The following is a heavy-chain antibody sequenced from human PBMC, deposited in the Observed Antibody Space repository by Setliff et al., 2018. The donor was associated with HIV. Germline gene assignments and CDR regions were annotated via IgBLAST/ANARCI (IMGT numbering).Heavy chain of an antibody. J-gene: IGHJ4*02. Sequence: ASVKVSCKASGGTISSYAIGWVRQAPGQGLEWMGCIIPTFNIAKPTQKFRDSVTFTADTSTSTTYMEMSSLKSEDTAFYFCARAYYDLLTGSYGSLDSWGQGTLVTVSS. V-gene: IGHV1-69*10. CDR1: GGTISSYA. CDR2: IIPTFNIA. CDR3: ARAYYDLLTGSYGSLDS. D-gene: IGHD3-9*01.